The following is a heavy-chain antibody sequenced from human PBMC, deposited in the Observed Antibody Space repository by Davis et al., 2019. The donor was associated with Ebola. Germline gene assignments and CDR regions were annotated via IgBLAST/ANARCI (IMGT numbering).Heavy chain of an antibody. Sequence: GGSLRLSCAASGFTVSSNYMSWVRQAPGKGLEWVANIKQDGSEKYYVDSVKGRFIISRDDSKRSLYLQLNSLRVEDTGVYYCARDPEDVVTISGVMHYGMDVWGQGTTVTVSS. D-gene: IGHD2-15*01. CDR2: IKQDGSEK. CDR1: GFTVSSNY. J-gene: IGHJ6*02. V-gene: IGHV3-7*01. CDR3: ARDPEDVVTISGVMHYGMDV.